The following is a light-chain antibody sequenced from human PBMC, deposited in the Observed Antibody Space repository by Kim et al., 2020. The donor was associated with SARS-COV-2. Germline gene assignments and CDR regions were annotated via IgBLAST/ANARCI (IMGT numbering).Light chain of an antibody. V-gene: IGKV1-8*01. Sequence: AVRMTQSPSSFSASTGDRVTFTCRASQDIASYLAWYQQKPGKAPNLLIYAASTLHTGVPSRFSGSGSGTDFTLTITSLQSEDFATYYCQQYYSYPRTFGQGTKVDIK. CDR2: AAS. CDR3: QQYYSYPRT. CDR1: QDIASY. J-gene: IGKJ1*01.